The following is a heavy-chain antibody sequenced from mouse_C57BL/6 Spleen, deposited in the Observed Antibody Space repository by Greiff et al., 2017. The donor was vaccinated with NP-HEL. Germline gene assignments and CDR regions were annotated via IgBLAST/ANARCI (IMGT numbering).Heavy chain of an antibody. Sequence: QVQLKQSGAELVKPGASVKISCKASGYAFSSYWMNWVKQRPGKGLEWIGQIYPGDGDTNYNGKFKGKATLTADKSSSTAYMQLSSLTSEDSAVYFCARSVGYGNYPGFAYWGQGTLVTVSA. CDR2: IYPGDGDT. D-gene: IGHD2-1*01. CDR3: ARSVGYGNYPGFAY. J-gene: IGHJ3*01. V-gene: IGHV1-80*01. CDR1: GYAFSSYW.